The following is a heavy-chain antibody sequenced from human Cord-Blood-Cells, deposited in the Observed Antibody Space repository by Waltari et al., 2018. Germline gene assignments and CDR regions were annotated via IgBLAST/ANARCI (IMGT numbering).Heavy chain of an antibody. D-gene: IGHD3-3*01. J-gene: IGHJ4*02. Sequence: EVQLVQSGAEVKKPGATVKISCKVSGYTFTDYYMHWVQQAPGKGLGWMGLVCPEKCETISEEKVQGRGTITADTSTDTAYRELSSLRSEDTAVYYCATGPPGGSYYDFWSGYDYWDQGTLVTVSS. CDR1: GYTFTDYY. V-gene: IGHV1-69-2*01. CDR2: VCPEKCET. CDR3: ATGPPGGSYYDFWSGYDY.